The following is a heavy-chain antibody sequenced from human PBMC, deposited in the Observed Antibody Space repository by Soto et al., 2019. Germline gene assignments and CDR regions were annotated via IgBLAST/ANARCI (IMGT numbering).Heavy chain of an antibody. CDR1: GFASSSYA. CDR3: AKDSGIVERVAQDAFDF. Sequence: PGGYLRLYSAATGFASSSYAMCWVRKAPGKGLAWVSSISGSGGSTSYADSVKGRFNISRDNSKNTRYLQTNSLRAEDTAVYYCAKDSGIVERVAQDAFDFWGQGTMVTVSS. V-gene: IGHV3-23*01. D-gene: IGHD2-15*01. CDR2: ISGSGGST. J-gene: IGHJ3*01.